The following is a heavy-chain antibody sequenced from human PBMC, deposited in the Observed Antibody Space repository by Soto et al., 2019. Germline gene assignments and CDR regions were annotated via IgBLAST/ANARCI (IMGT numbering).Heavy chain of an antibody. V-gene: IGHV3-33*01. D-gene: IGHD3-22*01. CDR1: GFTFSSYG. J-gene: IGHJ5*02. CDR3: AREVYDSSGYYSGVFLDP. Sequence: GGSLRLSCAASGFTFSSYGMHWVRQAPGKGLEWVAVIWYDGSNKYYADSVKGRFTISRDNSKNTLYLQMSSLRAEDTAVYYCAREVYDSSGYYSGVFLDPWGQRTRVTVSS. CDR2: IWYDGSNK.